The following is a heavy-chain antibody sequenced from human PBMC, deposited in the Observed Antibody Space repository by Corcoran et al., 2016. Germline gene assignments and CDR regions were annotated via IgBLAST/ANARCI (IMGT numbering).Heavy chain of an antibody. CDR1: GGTFSSYA. V-gene: IGHV1-69*01. D-gene: IGHD2-2*01. Sequence: QVQLVQSGAEVKKPGSSVKVSCKASGGTFSSYAISWVRQAPGQGLEWMGGIIPIFGTANYAQKFQGRVTITADESTSTAYMELRSLRSEDTAVYYWARGATGDVVVVTAAKGAKEAFDIWGQGTMVTVSS. CDR2: IIPIFGTA. J-gene: IGHJ3*02. CDR3: ARGATGDVVVVTAAKGAKEAFDI.